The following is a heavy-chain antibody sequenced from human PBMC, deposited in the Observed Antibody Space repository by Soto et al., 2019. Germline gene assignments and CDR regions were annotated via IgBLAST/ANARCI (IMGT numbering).Heavy chain of an antibody. Sequence: GSLRLSCAASGFTFNNYAMTWVRQAPGKGLEWVSSINGADATTSYADSVKGRFTISRDNSRSMLYLQMNSLRAEDTALYYCAKGGPPYSPHPDYWGQGTLVTVSS. D-gene: IGHD2-15*01. CDR3: AKGGPPYSPHPDY. CDR2: INGADATT. J-gene: IGHJ4*02. CDR1: GFTFNNYA. V-gene: IGHV3-23*01.